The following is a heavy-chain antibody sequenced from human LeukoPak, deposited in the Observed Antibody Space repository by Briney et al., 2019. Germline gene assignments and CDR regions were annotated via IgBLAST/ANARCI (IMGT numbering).Heavy chain of an antibody. J-gene: IGHJ4*02. CDR2: IYYSGSI. D-gene: IGHD3-22*01. V-gene: IGHV4-59*01. CDR1: GASISSYY. CDR3: ARENPSGYYNRPIDY. Sequence: PSETLSLICTVSGASISSYYWSWIRQPPGKGLEWIGDIYYSGSIKYNPSLKSRVTMSVDTSKDQFSLKLSSVTAADTAIYYCARENPSGYYNRPIDYWGQGTLVTVSS.